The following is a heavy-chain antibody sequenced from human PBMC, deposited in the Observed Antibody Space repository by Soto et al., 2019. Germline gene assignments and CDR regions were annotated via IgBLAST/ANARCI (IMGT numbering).Heavy chain of an antibody. Sequence: GASVKVSCKASGYTFTSYYMHWVRQAPGQGLERMGIINPSGGNTKYSQKLQGRVTITRDTSASTAYMELSSLRSEDTAVYYCARGGSLYWYFDLWGRGTLVTVS. V-gene: IGHV1-46*01. D-gene: IGHD1-26*01. CDR2: INPSGGNT. CDR1: GYTFTSYY. CDR3: ARGGSLYWYFDL. J-gene: IGHJ2*01.